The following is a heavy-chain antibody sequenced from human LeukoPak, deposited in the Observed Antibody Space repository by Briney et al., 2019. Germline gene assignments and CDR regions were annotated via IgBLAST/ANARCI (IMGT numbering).Heavy chain of an antibody. J-gene: IGHJ4*02. CDR2: ISTNGVGT. CDR3: ARYTSGSCYDY. D-gene: IGHD3-10*01. Sequence: GGSLRLSCAASGLTFSSYAMHWVRQAPGKGLECVSAISTNGVGTYYANSVKGRFTISRDNSKNTLYLQMGSLRPEDMAVYYCARYTSGSCYDYWGRGTLVTVSS. CDR1: GLTFSSYA. V-gene: IGHV3-64*01.